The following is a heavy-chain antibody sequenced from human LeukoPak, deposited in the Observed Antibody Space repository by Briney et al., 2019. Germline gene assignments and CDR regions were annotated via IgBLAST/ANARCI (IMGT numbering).Heavy chain of an antibody. CDR2: VSSIGISS. Sequence: GGSLRLSCTASGFTFSNYAITWVRQAPGKGLEWFSSVSSIGISSYYADSVKGRFTISRDNSQNTLYLQMNSLRAEDTAIYYCAKDMGSRATNLDYWGQGTLVTVSS. CDR3: AKDMGSRATNLDY. J-gene: IGHJ4*02. D-gene: IGHD1-26*01. V-gene: IGHV3-23*01. CDR1: GFTFSNYA.